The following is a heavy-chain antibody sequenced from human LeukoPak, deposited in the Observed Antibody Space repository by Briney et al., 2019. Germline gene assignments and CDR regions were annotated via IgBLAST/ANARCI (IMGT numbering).Heavy chain of an antibody. D-gene: IGHD6-6*01. CDR3: ARDSSSSELGCDY. J-gene: IGHJ4*02. CDR1: GGSISSSGYY. CDR2: IYYSGST. V-gene: IGHV4-39*07. Sequence: KSSETLSLTCTVSGGSISSSGYYWGWIRQPPGKGLEWIGSIYYSGSTYYNPSLKSRVTISADTSKNQFSLKLSSVTAADTAVYYCARDSSSSELGCDYWGQGTLVTVSS.